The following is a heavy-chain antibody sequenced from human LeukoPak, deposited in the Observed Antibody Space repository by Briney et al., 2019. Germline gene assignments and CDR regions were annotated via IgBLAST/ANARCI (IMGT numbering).Heavy chain of an antibody. CDR2: INPNSGGT. CDR1: GYTFTGYY. J-gene: IGHJ4*02. Sequence: GASVKVSCKASGYTFTGYYMHWARQAPGQGLEWMGWINPNSGGTNYAQKFQGRVTMTRDTSISTAYMELSRLRSDDTAVYYCARGYCSSTSCYLFDYWGQGTLVTVSS. V-gene: IGHV1-2*02. CDR3: ARGYCSSTSCYLFDY. D-gene: IGHD2-2*01.